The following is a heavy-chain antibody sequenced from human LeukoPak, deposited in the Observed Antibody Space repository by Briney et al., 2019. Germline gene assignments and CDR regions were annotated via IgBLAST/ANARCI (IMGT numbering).Heavy chain of an antibody. CDR3: ARRYYDSSGSEAFDY. Sequence: ASVKVSCKASGYTFTGYYMHWVRRAPGQGREWMGRINPNSGGTNYAQKFQGRVTMTRDTSISTAYMELSRLRSDDTAVYYCARRYYDSSGSEAFDYWGQGTLVTVSS. CDR2: INPNSGGT. D-gene: IGHD3-22*01. CDR1: GYTFTGYY. J-gene: IGHJ4*02. V-gene: IGHV1-2*06.